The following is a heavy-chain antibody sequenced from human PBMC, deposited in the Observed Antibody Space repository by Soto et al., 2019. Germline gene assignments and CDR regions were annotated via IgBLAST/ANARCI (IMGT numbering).Heavy chain of an antibody. CDR2: ISWNSGSI. V-gene: IGHV3-9*01. D-gene: IGHD6-13*01. J-gene: IGHJ3*02. CDR3: AKDSSGYSSSWYLSHAFDI. CDR1: GFTFDDYA. Sequence: GGSLRLSCAASGFTFDDYAMHWVRQAPGKGLEWVSGISWNSGSIGYADSVKGRFTISRDNAKNSLYLQMNSLRAEDTALYYCAKDSSGYSSSWYLSHAFDIWGQGTMVTVSS.